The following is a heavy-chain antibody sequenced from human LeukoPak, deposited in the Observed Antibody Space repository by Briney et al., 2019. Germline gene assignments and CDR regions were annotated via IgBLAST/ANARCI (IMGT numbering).Heavy chain of an antibody. CDR2: IRSKAYGGTT. D-gene: IGHD6-19*01. CDR1: GFTFGDYA. CDR3: SREEDSGWYYIDY. J-gene: IGHJ4*02. Sequence: GGSLRLSCTASGFTFGDYAMCWVRQAPGKGLEWVGFIRSKAYGGTTEYAASVKGRFTISRDDSKSIAYLQMNSLKTEDTSVYYRSREEDSGWYYIDYWGQGTLVTVSS. V-gene: IGHV3-49*04.